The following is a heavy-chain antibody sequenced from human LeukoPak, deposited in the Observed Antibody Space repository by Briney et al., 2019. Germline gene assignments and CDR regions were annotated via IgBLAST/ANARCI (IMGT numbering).Heavy chain of an antibody. J-gene: IGHJ4*02. CDR2: IYYSGST. V-gene: IGHV4-59*01. Sequence: SETLSLTCTVSGVSFSSYYWTWIRQPPGKGLEWIGYIYYSGSTNKNPSLNGRVTMSIDTSKKQFSLKLSSVTAADTAGYYCARVNYDSSGYFDYWGQGTLVTVSS. CDR1: GVSFSSYY. D-gene: IGHD3-22*01. CDR3: ARVNYDSSGYFDY.